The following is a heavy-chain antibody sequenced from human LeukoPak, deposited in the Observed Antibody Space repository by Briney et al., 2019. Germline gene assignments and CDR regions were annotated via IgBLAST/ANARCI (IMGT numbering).Heavy chain of an antibody. CDR3: ATSNRMELPFDY. Sequence: GGSLRLSCAASKFTFSDYYMSWIRQAPGKGLEWVSYISSSGSIIYYADSVKGRFTISRDNSKNTLYLQMNSLRAEDTAVYYCATSNRMELPFDYWGQGTLVTVSS. D-gene: IGHD1-7*01. J-gene: IGHJ4*02. CDR1: KFTFSDYY. V-gene: IGHV3-11*01. CDR2: ISSSGSII.